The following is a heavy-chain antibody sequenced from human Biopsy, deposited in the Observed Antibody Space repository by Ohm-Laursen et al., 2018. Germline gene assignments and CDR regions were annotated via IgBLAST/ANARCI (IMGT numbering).Heavy chain of an antibody. CDR1: GDSLTSGPEN. Sequence: SETLSLTCTVSGDSLTSGPENWSWIRQSPGQGLEYIGFIYSGGNTNYNPSLKHRVTMSVDTSKNQFYLKLYSVTAADTAVYYCARGRRTSGWPYFDNWGQGALVIVSP. V-gene: IGHV4-61*01. J-gene: IGHJ4*02. CDR3: ARGRRTSGWPYFDN. CDR2: IYSGGNT. D-gene: IGHD6-19*01.